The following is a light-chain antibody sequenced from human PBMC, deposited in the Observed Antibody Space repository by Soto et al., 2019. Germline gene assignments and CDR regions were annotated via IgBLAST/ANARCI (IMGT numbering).Light chain of an antibody. CDR2: DAS. Sequence: ELVFTQSPATPSLSPGERAHLSCRASQSVSSYLAWYQQKPGQAPRLLIYDASNRAAGIPARFSGSGSGTDFTLTISSLEPEDFAVYYCQQYNNWPPITFGQGTRLEIK. CDR3: QQYNNWPPIT. CDR1: QSVSSY. J-gene: IGKJ5*01. V-gene: IGKV3-11*01.